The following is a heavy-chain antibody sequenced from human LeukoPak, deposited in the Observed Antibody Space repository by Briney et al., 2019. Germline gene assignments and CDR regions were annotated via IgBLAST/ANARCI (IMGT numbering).Heavy chain of an antibody. J-gene: IGHJ4*02. V-gene: IGHV4-34*01. CDR3: ARRYKRYLDY. D-gene: IGHD1-14*01. Sequence: SETLSLMCAVCGGSFSGYYWSWIRQPPGKGLEWLGEINYSGSPNYNPSLKSRVTISVDTSKHQFSLKLSSVTPADTAVYCCARRYKRYLDYWGQGTLVTVSS. CDR2: INYSGSP. CDR1: GGSFSGYY.